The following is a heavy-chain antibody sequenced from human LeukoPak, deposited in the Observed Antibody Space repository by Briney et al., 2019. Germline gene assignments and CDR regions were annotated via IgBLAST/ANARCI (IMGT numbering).Heavy chain of an antibody. CDR2: INPNSGGT. Sequence: ASVKVSCKASGYTFTGYYMHWVRQAPGQGLEWMGRINPNSGGTNYAQKFQGRVTMTRDTSISTAYMELSSLRSEDTAVYYCARAGIAAAGRINWFDPWGQGTLVTVSS. J-gene: IGHJ5*02. D-gene: IGHD6-13*01. V-gene: IGHV1-2*06. CDR1: GYTFTGYY. CDR3: ARAGIAAAGRINWFDP.